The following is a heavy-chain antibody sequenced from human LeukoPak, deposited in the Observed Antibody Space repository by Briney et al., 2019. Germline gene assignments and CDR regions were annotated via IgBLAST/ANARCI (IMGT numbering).Heavy chain of an antibody. D-gene: IGHD2/OR15-2a*01. CDR2: ISTSGIYI. J-gene: IGHJ4*02. CDR3: ARDNREGLDY. Sequence: GGSLRLSCAGSGLTFSTYNMNWVRQAPGKGLEWVSSISTSGIYIYYADSVKGRFTISRDNAKKSLYLQMNSLRAEDTAVYYCARDNREGLDYWGQGTLVTVSS. CDR1: GLTFSTYN. V-gene: IGHV3-21*01.